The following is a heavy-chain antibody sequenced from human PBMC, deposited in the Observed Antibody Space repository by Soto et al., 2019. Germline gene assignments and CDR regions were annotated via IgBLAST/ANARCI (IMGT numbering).Heavy chain of an antibody. Sequence: PSETLSLTCTVSGGSVSSGSYYWSWIRQPPGKGLEWIGYIYYSGSTNYNPSLKSRVTISVDTSKNQFSLKLSSVTAADTAVYYCARRALAAAHYYGMDVWGQGTTVTVSS. CDR2: IYYSGST. V-gene: IGHV4-61*01. D-gene: IGHD6-13*01. CDR1: GGSVSSGSYY. J-gene: IGHJ6*02. CDR3: ARRALAAAHYYGMDV.